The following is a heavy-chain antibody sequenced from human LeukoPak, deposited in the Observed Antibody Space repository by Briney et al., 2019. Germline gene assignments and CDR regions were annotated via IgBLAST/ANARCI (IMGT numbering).Heavy chain of an antibody. CDR1: GFTFSSNA. Sequence: PGRSLRLSCAASGFTFSSNAMSWVRQAPGKGLEWVSSISGSGGSTNYADSVKGRFTISRDNSKNTLYLQMNSLRVEDTAIYYCAKVVGGNSDYWGQGTLVTVSS. CDR3: AKVVGGNSDY. V-gene: IGHV3-23*01. D-gene: IGHD4-23*01. J-gene: IGHJ4*02. CDR2: ISGSGGST.